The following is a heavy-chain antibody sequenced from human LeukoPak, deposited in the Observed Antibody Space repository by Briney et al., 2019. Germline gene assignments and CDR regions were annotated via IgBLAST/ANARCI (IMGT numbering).Heavy chain of an antibody. CDR1: NGSISSNNYY. D-gene: IGHD4-17*01. CDR2: IDYSGST. V-gene: IGHV4-39*02. Sequence: PSETLSLTCTVSNGSISSNNYYWGWVRQPPGKGLEWIGNIDYSGSTYYNPSLKSRVTISVDTSINQFSLKLSSVTAADTAVYYCARDIYGDFKFDPWGQGTLVTVSS. J-gene: IGHJ5*02. CDR3: ARDIYGDFKFDP.